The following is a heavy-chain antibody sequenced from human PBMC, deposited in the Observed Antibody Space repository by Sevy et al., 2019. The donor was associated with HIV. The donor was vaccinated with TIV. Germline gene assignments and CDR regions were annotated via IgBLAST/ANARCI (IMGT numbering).Heavy chain of an antibody. V-gene: IGHV3-23*05. CDR1: GFTFISYA. CDR2: ISGSNT. CDR3: AKSGSGLSMVRGVIARPFDY. J-gene: IGHJ4*02. Sequence: GGSLRLSCAASGFTFISYAMNWVRQAPGKGLEWVSTISGSNTYYADSVKGRFTISRDNSKNTLYLQMNSLRAEDTAIYYCAKSGSGLSMVRGVIARPFDYWGQGTLVTDSS. D-gene: IGHD3-10*01.